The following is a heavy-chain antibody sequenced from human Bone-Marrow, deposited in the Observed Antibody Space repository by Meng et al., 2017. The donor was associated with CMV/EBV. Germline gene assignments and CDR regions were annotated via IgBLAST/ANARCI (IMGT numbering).Heavy chain of an antibody. V-gene: IGHV1-2*02. CDR2: INPNSGGT. J-gene: IGHJ4*02. D-gene: IGHD2-2*01. CDR3: ARDIPSRRKYQLLYY. Sequence: ASVKVSCKASGYTFTGYYMHWVRQAPGQGLEWMGCINPNSGGTNYAQKFQGRVTMTRDTSISTAYMELSRLRSDDTAVYYCARDIPSRRKYQLLYYWGQGKLVTVYS. CDR1: GYTFTGYY.